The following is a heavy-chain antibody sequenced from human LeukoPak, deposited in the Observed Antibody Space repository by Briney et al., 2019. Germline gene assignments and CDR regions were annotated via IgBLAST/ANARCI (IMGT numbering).Heavy chain of an antibody. CDR2: ISAYNGNT. CDR1: GYTFTSYG. D-gene: IGHD6-13*01. CDR3: ARVAAAGDRFDY. V-gene: IGHV1-18*01. J-gene: IGHJ4*02. Sequence: ASVTVSCKASGYTFTSYGISWVRQAPGQGLEWMGWISAYNGNTNYAQTFQGRVTITADESTSTAYMELSSLRSEDTAVYYCARVAAAGDRFDYWGQGTLVTVSS.